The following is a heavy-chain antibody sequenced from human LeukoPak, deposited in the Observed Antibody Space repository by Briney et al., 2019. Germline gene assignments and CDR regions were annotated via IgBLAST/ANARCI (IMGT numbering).Heavy chain of an antibody. J-gene: IGHJ4*02. CDR2: ISSNGGNT. Sequence: GGSLRLSCSASGFTFRRYAMHWIRQAPGKGLEYISGISSNGGNTDHADSVKGRFTISRDNSKSTLYLQMSSLRPEDTAVYYCIKDAGYSAYDSLDSWGQGTLVTVSS. D-gene: IGHD5-12*01. CDR1: GFTFRRYA. V-gene: IGHV3-64D*06. CDR3: IKDAGYSAYDSLDS.